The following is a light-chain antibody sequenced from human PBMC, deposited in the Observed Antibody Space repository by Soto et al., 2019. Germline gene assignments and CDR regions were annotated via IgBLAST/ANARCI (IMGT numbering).Light chain of an antibody. CDR1: QNISNY. CDR2: AAS. V-gene: IGKV1-39*01. CDR3: QQTHSTPVT. J-gene: IGKJ5*01. Sequence: DIQMTQSPSSLSASVGDRVTVTCRTSQNISNYLNWYQQKPGQAPKLLIYAASSVQSGVPLRFSGSGSGTDFTLTISSLQPEDFATYYCQQTHSTPVTFGQGTRLEIK.